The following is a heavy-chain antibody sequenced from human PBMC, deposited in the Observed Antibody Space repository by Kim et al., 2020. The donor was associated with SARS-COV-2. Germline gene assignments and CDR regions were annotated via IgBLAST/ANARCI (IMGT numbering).Heavy chain of an antibody. CDR3: ARQGSGNSWYVVFDY. J-gene: IGHJ4*02. CDR2: IYPGDSDI. CDR1: GYAFSTYW. Sequence: GESLKISCKGFGYAFSTYWIAWVRQMPGKGLEWMGIIYPGDSDIRYSPSFQGQLTISADKSINTTYLHWSSLKATDTAMYYCARQGSGNSWYVVFDYWGQGTPVTVSS. D-gene: IGHD6-19*01. V-gene: IGHV5-51*01.